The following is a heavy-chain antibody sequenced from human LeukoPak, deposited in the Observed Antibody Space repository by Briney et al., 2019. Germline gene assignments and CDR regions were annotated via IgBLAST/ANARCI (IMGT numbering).Heavy chain of an antibody. CDR2: MYTSGSP. V-gene: IGHV4-61*02. D-gene: IGHD3-10*01. CDR1: SGSISSGSYY. J-gene: IGHJ6*02. CDR3: ARDLLWFGELENYYYGMDV. Sequence: SETLSLTCTVSSGSISSGSYYWSWIRQPAGKGLEWIGRMYTSGSPNNNPSLKSRVTISVDTSKNQFSLKLSSVTAADTAVYYCARDLLWFGELENYYYGMDVWGQGTTVTVSS.